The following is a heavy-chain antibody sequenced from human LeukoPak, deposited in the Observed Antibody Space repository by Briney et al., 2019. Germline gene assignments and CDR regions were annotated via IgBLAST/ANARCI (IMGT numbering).Heavy chain of an antibody. Sequence: GGSLRLSCAASGFTFSSYWMSWVRQAPGKGLEWVGRIKSKTDGGTTDYAAPVKGRFTISRDDSKNTLYLQMNSLKTEDTAVYYCTTDHKVAAAGTWNWFDPWGQGTLVTVSS. D-gene: IGHD6-13*01. V-gene: IGHV3-15*01. J-gene: IGHJ5*02. CDR1: GFTFSSYW. CDR3: TTDHKVAAAGTWNWFDP. CDR2: IKSKTDGGTT.